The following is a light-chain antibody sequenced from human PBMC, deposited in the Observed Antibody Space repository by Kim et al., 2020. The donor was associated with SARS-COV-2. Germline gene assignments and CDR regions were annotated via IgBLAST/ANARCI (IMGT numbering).Light chain of an antibody. CDR1: QNISSW. Sequence: ASVGDRVTITCRASQNISSWLAWYQQKPGKAPHLLIYDASNLESGVPSRFSGSGSGTEFTLTISSLQPDDFATYYCQQYHTFPLTFGGGTKVDIK. CDR3: QQYHTFPLT. CDR2: DAS. V-gene: IGKV1-5*01. J-gene: IGKJ4*01.